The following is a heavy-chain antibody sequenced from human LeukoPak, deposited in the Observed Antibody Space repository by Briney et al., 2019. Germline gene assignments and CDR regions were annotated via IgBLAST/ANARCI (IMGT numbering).Heavy chain of an antibody. CDR2: IYYSGST. CDR1: GGSISSSSYY. CDR3: AREVYYGSGSYPYCFDY. J-gene: IGHJ4*02. V-gene: IGHV4-39*01. D-gene: IGHD3-10*01. Sequence: SETLSLTCTVSGGSISSSSYYWGWIRQPPGKGLEWIGSIYYSGSTYYNPSLKSQVTISVDTSKNQFSLKLSSVTAADTAVYYCAREVYYGSGSYPYCFDYWGQGTLVTVSS.